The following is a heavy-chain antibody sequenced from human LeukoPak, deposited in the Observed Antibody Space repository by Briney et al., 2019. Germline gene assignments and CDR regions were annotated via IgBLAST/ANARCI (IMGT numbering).Heavy chain of an antibody. J-gene: IGHJ4*02. Sequence: ASVKVSCKASGYTFTSYAMNWVRQAPGQGLEWMGWINTNTGNPTYAQGFAGRFVFSLDTSVSTAYLQISSLKAEDTAVYYCARDLLVIAAAGEVDYWGQGTLVTVSS. V-gene: IGHV7-4-1*02. CDR3: ARDLLVIAAAGEVDY. CDR1: GYTFTSYA. D-gene: IGHD6-13*01. CDR2: INTNTGNP.